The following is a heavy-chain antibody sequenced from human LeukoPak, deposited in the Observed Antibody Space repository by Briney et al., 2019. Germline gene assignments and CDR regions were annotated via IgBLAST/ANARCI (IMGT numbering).Heavy chain of an antibody. CDR3: ARLFRNWSDGGVDH. CDR2: IYSSGST. D-gene: IGHD1-1*01. Sequence: SETLSLTCTVSGGSISSYYWSWIRQPPGKGLEWIGYIYSSGSTNYNPSLESRVTMSVDKSKNQFSLKLSSVTVADTAVYYCARLFRNWSDGGVDHWGQGTLVAVSS. CDR1: GGSISSYY. J-gene: IGHJ4*02. V-gene: IGHV4-59*01.